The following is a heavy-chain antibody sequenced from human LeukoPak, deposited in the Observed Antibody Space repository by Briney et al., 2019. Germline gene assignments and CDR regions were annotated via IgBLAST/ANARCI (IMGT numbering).Heavy chain of an antibody. Sequence: VASVKVSFTASGYTFTDYYLHWVRQAPGQGLDWMGWINPNSGGTTYAQNFKGRVTMTWDTSISTAYMELSRLRSDDTAVYYCAREWELLRKYLYHWGQGTLVTVSS. J-gene: IGHJ1*01. CDR2: INPNSGGT. V-gene: IGHV1-2*02. CDR1: GYTFTDYY. CDR3: AREWELLRKYLYH. D-gene: IGHD1-26*01.